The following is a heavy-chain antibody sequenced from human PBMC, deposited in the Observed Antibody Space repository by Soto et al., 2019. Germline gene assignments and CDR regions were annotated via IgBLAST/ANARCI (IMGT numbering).Heavy chain of an antibody. D-gene: IGHD3-22*01. CDR3: ARDRVESGYPEYFQH. J-gene: IGHJ1*01. CDR1: GFTVSSNS. V-gene: IGHV3-53*01. Sequence: EVQLVESGGGLIQPGGSLRLSCAASGFTVSSNSMSWVRQAPGKGLEWVSVIYSGGSTYYADSVTGRFTISRDNSKNTLYHQMNSLRAEDTAVYYCARDRVESGYPEYFQHWGQGTLVTVSS. CDR2: IYSGGST.